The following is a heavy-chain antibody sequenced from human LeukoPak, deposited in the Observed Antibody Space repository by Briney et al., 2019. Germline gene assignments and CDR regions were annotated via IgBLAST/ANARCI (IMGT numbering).Heavy chain of an antibody. CDR1: GFTFSTYA. CDR3: ATDCCGGECCSHNRDDY. V-gene: IGHV3-23*01. CDR2: ISDTGATT. Sequence: GGSLRLSCAASGFTFSTYAMSWVRQAPGKGLEWVSGISDTGATTVYADSVKGRFTISRDNSKNTVYLQMNSLRGEDTAIYFCATDCCGGECCSHNRDDYWGQGTLVTVSS. J-gene: IGHJ4*02. D-gene: IGHD2-21*01.